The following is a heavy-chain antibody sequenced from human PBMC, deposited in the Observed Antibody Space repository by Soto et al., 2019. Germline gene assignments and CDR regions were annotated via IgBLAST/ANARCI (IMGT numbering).Heavy chain of an antibody. D-gene: IGHD6-6*01. CDR3: AKEGGGIAARPGDYYGMDV. Sequence: GGSLRLSXAASGFTFSSYGMHWVRQAPGKGLEWVAVISYDGSNKYYADSVKGRFTISRDNSKNTLYLQMNSLRAEDTAVYYCAKEGGGIAARPGDYYGMDVWGQGTTVTVSS. J-gene: IGHJ6*02. CDR2: ISYDGSNK. V-gene: IGHV3-30*18. CDR1: GFTFSSYG.